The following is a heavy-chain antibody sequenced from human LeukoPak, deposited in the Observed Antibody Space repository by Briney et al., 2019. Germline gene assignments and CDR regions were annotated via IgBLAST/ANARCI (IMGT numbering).Heavy chain of an antibody. V-gene: IGHV6-1*01. Sequence: SQTLSLTCAISGDSVSSNSVTWNWLRQSPSRGLEWLGRTYYRSTRYNDYAVSVRGQITVNPDTSKNQFSLHLNSVTPEDTAVYYCARRLTQYDCFDPRGQRILVTVSS. CDR3: ARRLTQYDCFDP. CDR1: GDSVSSNSVT. CDR2: TYYRSTRYN. J-gene: IGHJ5*02. D-gene: IGHD2-2*01.